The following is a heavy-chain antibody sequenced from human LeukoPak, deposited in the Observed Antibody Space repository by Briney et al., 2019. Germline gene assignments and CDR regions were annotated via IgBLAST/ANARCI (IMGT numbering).Heavy chain of an antibody. D-gene: IGHD4-17*01. V-gene: IGHV4-4*07. J-gene: IGHJ4*02. CDR1: GGSISSYY. CDR2: IYTSGST. Sequence: PSDTLSLTCTVSGGSISSYYWSWLRQPAGEGLEWFGRIYTSGSTNYNPSLKSRVTISVDKSKNQFSLKLSSVTAADTSVYYCATNYGVLTPLGYWGQGTLVTVSS. CDR3: ATNYGVLTPLGY.